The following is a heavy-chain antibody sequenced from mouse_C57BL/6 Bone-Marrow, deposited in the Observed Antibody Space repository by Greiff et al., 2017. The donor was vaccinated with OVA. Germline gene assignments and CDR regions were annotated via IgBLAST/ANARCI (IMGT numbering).Heavy chain of an antibody. CDR1: GYTFTDYY. CDR2: IFPGSGST. V-gene: IGHV1-75*01. D-gene: IGHD2-1*01. J-gene: IGHJ2*01. Sequence: VQRVESGPELVKPGASVKISCKASGYTFTDYYINWVKQSPGQGLEWIGWIFPGSGSTFYNQKFKGKATLTVDKSSSTAYMLLSSLTSEDSAVYFGARGYYGNSLNCVDWGQGTTLTVSA. CDR3: ARGYYGNSLNCVD.